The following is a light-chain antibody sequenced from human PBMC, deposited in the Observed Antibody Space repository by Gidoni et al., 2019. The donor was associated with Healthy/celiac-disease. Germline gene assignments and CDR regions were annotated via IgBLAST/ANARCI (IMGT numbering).Light chain of an antibody. Sequence: EIVLTQSPGTLSLSPGERATLSCRASPSVSSSYLAWYQQKPGPAPRLLIYGAASRATGIPDRFSGSGSGTDFTLTISRLEPEDFAVYYCQQYGSSPRTFGQGTKLEIK. CDR2: GAA. V-gene: IGKV3-20*01. CDR3: QQYGSSPRT. J-gene: IGKJ2*01. CDR1: PSVSSSY.